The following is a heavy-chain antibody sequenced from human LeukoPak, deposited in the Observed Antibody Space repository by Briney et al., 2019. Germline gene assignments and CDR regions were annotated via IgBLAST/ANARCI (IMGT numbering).Heavy chain of an antibody. Sequence: SQTLSLTCTVSGYSISSGYYWGWIRQPPGKGLEWIGEINHSGSTNYNPSLKSRVTISVDTSKNQFSLKLSSVTAADTAVYYCARAGYSSSWAPRDAFDIWGQGTMVTVSS. CDR3: ARAGYSSSWAPRDAFDI. D-gene: IGHD6-13*01. V-gene: IGHV4-38-2*02. CDR2: INHSGST. J-gene: IGHJ3*02. CDR1: GYSISSGYY.